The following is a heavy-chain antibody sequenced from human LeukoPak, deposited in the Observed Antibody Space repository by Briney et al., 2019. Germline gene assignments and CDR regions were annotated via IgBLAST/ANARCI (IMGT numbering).Heavy chain of an antibody. CDR2: INPNSGVT. V-gene: IGHV1-2*02. J-gene: IGHJ3*02. Sequence: GASVKVSCKTSGYTFTGYYMHWVRQAPGQGLEWMGWINPNSGVTNYAQKFQGRVTMTRDTSISTAYMELSRLRSDDTAVYYCARGARITMIVVADAFDIWGQGTVVTVSS. CDR3: ARGARITMIVVADAFDI. CDR1: GYTFTGYY. D-gene: IGHD3-22*01.